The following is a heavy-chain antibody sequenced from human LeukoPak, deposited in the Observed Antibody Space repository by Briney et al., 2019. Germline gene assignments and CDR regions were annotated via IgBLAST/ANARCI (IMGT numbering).Heavy chain of an antibody. CDR2: ISTYNGNT. D-gene: IGHD4-17*01. J-gene: IGHJ3*02. Sequence: GASVKVSCKASGYTFTSYGISWVRQAPGQGLEWIGWISTYNGNTNYAQKLQGRVTMTTDTSTRTAYMELRSLRSDDTAVYYCARDEDYGDRLSPFDIWGQGTMVTVSS. CDR3: ARDEDYGDRLSPFDI. CDR1: GYTFTSYG. V-gene: IGHV1-18*01.